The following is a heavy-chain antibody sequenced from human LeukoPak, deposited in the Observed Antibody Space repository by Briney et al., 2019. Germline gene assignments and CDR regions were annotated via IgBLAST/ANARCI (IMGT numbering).Heavy chain of an antibody. CDR1: GYRFTGFY. D-gene: IGHD2-8*01. Sequence: ASVKVSCKTSGYRFTGFYTHWVRQAPGHGLESMGWINPNTGGTNSALKFQGRVTLTTDTSISAAYMDLRSLTSDDTAVYYCAREADFNGSGRGDSWGHGTLVIVSS. J-gene: IGHJ5*01. V-gene: IGHV1-2*02. CDR3: AREADFNGSGRGDS. CDR2: INPNTGGT.